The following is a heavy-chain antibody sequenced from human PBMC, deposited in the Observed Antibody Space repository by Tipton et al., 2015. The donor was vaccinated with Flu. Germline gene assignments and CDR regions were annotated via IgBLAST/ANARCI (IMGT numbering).Heavy chain of an antibody. CDR1: GFTFSSYS. J-gene: IGHJ6*02. CDR3: ARVRGCSSTSCPHDGVYYYYDGRDV. V-gene: IGHV3-21*01. Sequence: SLRLSCAASGFTFSSYSMNWVRQAPGKGLEWVSSISSSSSYIYYADSVKGRFTISRDNAKNSLYLQMNSLRAEDTAVYYCARVRGCSSTSCPHDGVYYYYDGRDVWGQGTTVTVSS. CDR2: ISSSSSYI. D-gene: IGHD2-2*01.